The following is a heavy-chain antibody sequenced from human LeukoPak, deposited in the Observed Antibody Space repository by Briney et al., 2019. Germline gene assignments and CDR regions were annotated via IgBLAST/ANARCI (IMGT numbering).Heavy chain of an antibody. V-gene: IGHV1-18*04. J-gene: IGHJ6*02. CDR2: ISAYNGNT. Sequence: ASVKVSCKASGYTFTGYYMNWVRQAPGQGLEWMGWISAYNGNTNYAQKLQGRVTMTTDTSTSTAYMELRSLRSDDTAVYYCARESKLRYFDWLSGDYYGMDVWGQGTTVTVSS. CDR1: GYTFTGYY. CDR3: ARESKLRYFDWLSGDYYGMDV. D-gene: IGHD3-9*01.